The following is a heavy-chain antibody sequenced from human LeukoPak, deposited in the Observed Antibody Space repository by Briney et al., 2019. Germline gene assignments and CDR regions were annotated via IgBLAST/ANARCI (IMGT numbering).Heavy chain of an antibody. Sequence: ASVKVSCKASGYTFTAYYMHWVRQAPGQGLEWMGWINCNSGVTKYAQKFQDRVTMTRDTSISTAYMEVTRLTSDDTAVYYCAKTGAGYSSGWSYLYWGQGTQATVSS. CDR3: AKTGAGYSSGWSYLY. D-gene: IGHD6-19*01. V-gene: IGHV1-2*02. J-gene: IGHJ4*02. CDR2: INCNSGVT. CDR1: GYTFTAYY.